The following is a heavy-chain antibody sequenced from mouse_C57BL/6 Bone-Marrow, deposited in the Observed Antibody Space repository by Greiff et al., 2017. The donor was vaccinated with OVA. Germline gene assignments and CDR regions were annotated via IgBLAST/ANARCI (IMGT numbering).Heavy chain of an antibody. D-gene: IGHD2-4*01. V-gene: IGHV1-4*01. J-gene: IGHJ4*01. Sequence: QVQLQQSGAELARPGASVKMSCKASGYTFTSYTMHWVKQRPGQGLEWIGYINPSSGYTKYNQKFKDKATLTADKSSSTAYMQLSSLTSEDSAFYYCARETYDYDGDPYYYAMDYWGQGTSVTVSS. CDR1: GYTFTSYT. CDR2: INPSSGYT. CDR3: ARETYDYDGDPYYYAMDY.